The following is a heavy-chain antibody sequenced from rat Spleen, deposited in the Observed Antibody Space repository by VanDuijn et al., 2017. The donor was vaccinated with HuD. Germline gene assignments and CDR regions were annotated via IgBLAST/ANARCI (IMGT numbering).Heavy chain of an antibody. D-gene: IGHD1-4*01. V-gene: IGHV5S23*01. J-gene: IGHJ4*01. CDR2: ISTGDDDT. Sequence: EVQLVESGGGLVQPGRSLKLSCAVSGFTFSDFDMAWVRQAPTKGLEWVASISTGDDDTYYRDSVKGRFIISRDDEESTLYLQMDSLRSEDTATYYCARHRGPGYNYYVMDAWGQGASVTVSS. CDR3: ARHRGPGYNYYVMDA. CDR1: GFTFSDFD.